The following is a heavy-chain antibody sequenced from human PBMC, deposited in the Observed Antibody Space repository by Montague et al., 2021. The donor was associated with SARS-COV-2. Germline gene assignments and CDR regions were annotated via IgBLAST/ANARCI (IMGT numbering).Heavy chain of an antibody. J-gene: IGHJ6*02. Sequence: SLRLSCAASGFTFSSYAMHWVRQAPGKGLEWVAVISYDGSNKYYADSVKGRFTISRDNSKSTLYLQMNSLRAEDTAVYYCARDDYDSRSRCLDVWGQGTTVTVSS. CDR2: ISYDGSNK. CDR3: ARDDYDSRSRCLDV. CDR1: GFTFSSYA. D-gene: IGHD3-22*01. V-gene: IGHV3-30*04.